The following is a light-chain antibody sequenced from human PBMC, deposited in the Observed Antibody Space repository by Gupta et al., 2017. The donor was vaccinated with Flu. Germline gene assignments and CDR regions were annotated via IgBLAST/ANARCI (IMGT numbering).Light chain of an antibody. J-gene: IGKJ4*02. CDR3: YQGDSSAPT. Sequence: DIQMTQSPSSLSASVGDRVTVTCRASQSIGSFLNWYRQRPGGAPKLLIYAGSILQGGAPSRFSGSGSATDFTLTIIRRLPQDFATSYCYQGDSSAPTFGEGTKVEIK. CDR2: AGS. V-gene: IGKV1-39*01. CDR1: QSIGSF.